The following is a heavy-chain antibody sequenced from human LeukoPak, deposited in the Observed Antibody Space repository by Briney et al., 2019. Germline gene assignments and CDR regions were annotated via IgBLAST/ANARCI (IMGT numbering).Heavy chain of an antibody. J-gene: IGHJ4*02. CDR1: GFTFSSYS. D-gene: IGHD2-2*01. Sequence: AGGSLRLSCAASGFTFSSYSMNWVRQAPGKGLEWVSSISSSSSYIYYADSVKGRFTISRDNAKNSLYLQMNSLRAEDTAVYYCASPSHCSSTSCWDYWGQGTLVTVSS. V-gene: IGHV3-21*01. CDR3: ASPSHCSSTSCWDY. CDR2: ISSSSSYI.